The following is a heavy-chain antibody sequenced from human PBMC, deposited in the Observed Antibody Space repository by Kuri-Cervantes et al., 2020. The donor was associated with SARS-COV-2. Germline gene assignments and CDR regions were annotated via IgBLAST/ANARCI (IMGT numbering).Heavy chain of an antibody. CDR2: IYYSGCT. D-gene: IGHD6-19*01. J-gene: IGHJ3*02. CDR3: ARAAVAGHDI. CDR1: GGSISSHY. V-gene: IGHV4-59*11. Sequence: ESLKISCTVSGGSISSHYWSWIRQPPGKGLEWIGYIYYSGCTNYNPSLKSRVTISVDTSKNQFSLKLSSVTAADTAVYYCARAAVAGHDIWGQGTMVTVSS.